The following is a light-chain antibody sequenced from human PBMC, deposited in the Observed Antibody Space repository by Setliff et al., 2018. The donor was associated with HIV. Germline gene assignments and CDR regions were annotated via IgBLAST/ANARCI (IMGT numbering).Light chain of an antibody. CDR1: SSDVGGYNY. V-gene: IGLV2-23*02. Sequence: QSALTQPASVSGSPGQSITISCTGTSSDVGGYNYVSCYQQHPGKAPKLMIYDVTKRPSGVSNRFSGSKSGNTASLTISGLQAEDEADYYCCSYAGSSTPYVFGTGTKVTVL. CDR3: CSYAGSSTPYV. J-gene: IGLJ1*01. CDR2: DVT.